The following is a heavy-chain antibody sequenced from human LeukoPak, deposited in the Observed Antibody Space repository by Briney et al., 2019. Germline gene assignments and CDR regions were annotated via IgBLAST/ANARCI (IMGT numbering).Heavy chain of an antibody. CDR3: ARDLIVPAAIHYYYGMDV. J-gene: IGHJ6*02. CDR1: GYIFTGYY. CDR2: INPNSGGT. Sequence: ASVKVSCKASGYIFTGYYMHWVRQAPGQGLEWMGRINPNSGGTNYAQKFQGRVTMTRDTSISTAYMELSRLRSDDSAVYYCARDLIVPAAIHYYYGMDVWGQGTTVTVSS. V-gene: IGHV1-2*06. D-gene: IGHD2-2*02.